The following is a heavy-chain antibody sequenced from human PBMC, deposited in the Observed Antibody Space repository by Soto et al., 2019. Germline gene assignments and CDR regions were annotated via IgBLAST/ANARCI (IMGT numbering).Heavy chain of an antibody. CDR3: AKLDRSYSIGRFDL. V-gene: IGHV3-9*01. J-gene: IGHJ5*02. Sequence: EVQLVESGGGLVPPGRSLRLSCAASGFTFDNYAMHWVRRAPGKGLEWVAGISWNSDSMTYADSVKGRFTISRDNAKSSVYLQMNSLRAEDTAFYYCAKLDRSYSIGRFDLWGQGALVTVSS. D-gene: IGHD6-19*01. CDR1: GFTFDNYA. CDR2: ISWNSDSM.